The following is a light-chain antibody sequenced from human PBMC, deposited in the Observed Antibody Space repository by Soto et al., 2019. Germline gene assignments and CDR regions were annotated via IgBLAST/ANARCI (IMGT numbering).Light chain of an antibody. CDR1: QSVSSNY. V-gene: IGKV3-20*01. J-gene: IGKJ4*01. Sequence: EIVLTQSPGTLALSPGERATLSCRTSQSVSSNYLAWYQQEPGQAPRLLIYGASSRATGIPDRFSGSGSGTDVTLTISRLEPEDSAVYYCQQYGTSPRTFGGGTKVEIK. CDR2: GAS. CDR3: QQYGTSPRT.